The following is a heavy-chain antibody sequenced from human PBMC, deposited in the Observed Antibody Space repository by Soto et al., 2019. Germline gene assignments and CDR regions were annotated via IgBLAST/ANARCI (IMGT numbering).Heavy chain of an antibody. Sequence: QVQLQESGPGLVKPSQTLSLTCTVSGGSINSGDYYWSWIRQPPGKGLEWIWYIYYIGRTDYNPFLKSRLTISIDTSRNQFSLKRSSVTAADTALYYCARESFGHYDSSRNYYESYYFDSWGQGTLVTVSS. CDR2: IYYIGRT. CDR3: ARESFGHYDSSRNYYESYYFDS. J-gene: IGHJ4*02. D-gene: IGHD3-22*01. CDR1: GGSINSGDYY. V-gene: IGHV4-30-4*01.